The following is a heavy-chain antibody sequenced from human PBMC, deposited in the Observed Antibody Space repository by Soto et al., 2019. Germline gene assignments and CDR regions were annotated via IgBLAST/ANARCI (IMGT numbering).Heavy chain of an antibody. J-gene: IGHJ5*02. D-gene: IGHD3-10*01. V-gene: IGHV4-30-4*01. CDR3: ETNGYYRSGSYNCFDT. CDR1: GGSISSGDYY. CDR2: IYYSGST. Sequence: SETLSLTCTVSGGSISSGDYYWSWIRQPPGKGLEWIGYIYYSGSTYYNPSPKSRVTISVDTSKSQFSLKLSSVTAADTAVYYCETNGYYRSGSYNCFDTWGQGTLVTVSS.